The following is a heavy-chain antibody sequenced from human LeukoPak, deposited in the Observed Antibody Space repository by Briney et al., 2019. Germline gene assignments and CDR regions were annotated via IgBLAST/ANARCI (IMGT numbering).Heavy chain of an antibody. Sequence: ASVKVSCKASGYTFTSCGISWVRQAPGQGLEWMGWISAYNGNTNYAQKLQGRVTMTTDTSTSTAYMELRSLRSDDTAVYYCARPYGSGSYYNSPLDYWGQGTLVTVSS. CDR2: ISAYNGNT. J-gene: IGHJ4*02. CDR3: ARPYGSGSYYNSPLDY. V-gene: IGHV1-18*04. D-gene: IGHD3-10*01. CDR1: GYTFTSCG.